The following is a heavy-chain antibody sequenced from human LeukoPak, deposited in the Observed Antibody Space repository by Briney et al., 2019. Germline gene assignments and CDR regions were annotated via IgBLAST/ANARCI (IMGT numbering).Heavy chain of an antibody. CDR2: INPDGSRT. V-gene: IGHV3-74*01. CDR1: GFTFSTYW. Sequence: GGSLRLSCAVSGFTFSTYWIHWVRQAPGMGLVWVSRINPDGSRTDYADSVKGRFTISRDNSKNTLYLQMNSLRAEDTAVYYCAKDKWWGQGTLVTVSS. J-gene: IGHJ4*02. D-gene: IGHD1-26*01. CDR3: AKDKW.